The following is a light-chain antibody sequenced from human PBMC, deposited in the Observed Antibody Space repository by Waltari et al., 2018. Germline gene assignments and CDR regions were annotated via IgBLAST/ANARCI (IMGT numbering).Light chain of an antibody. J-gene: IGLJ2*01. CDR1: GRRVGASNV. Sequence: SARTQPASLTGSPGHSLTIPCAGSGRRVGASNVVSWYQHPPCKAPKLMIYEVSNRPSGVSNRFSGSKSVNTASLTISGLQSEDEADYYCSSYTTITTVIFGGGTKLTVL. CDR2: EVS. V-gene: IGLV2-14*01. CDR3: SSYTTITTVI.